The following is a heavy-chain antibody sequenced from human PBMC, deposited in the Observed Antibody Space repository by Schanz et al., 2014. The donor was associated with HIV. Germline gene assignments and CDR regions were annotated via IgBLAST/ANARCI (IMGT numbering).Heavy chain of an antibody. Sequence: QVHLVESGGGVVQPGKSLRLSCAASGFTFRNYGIHWVRQAPGKGLSWVAVIWYDGTNKYYADSVKGRFTISRDNSKNTLYLQMNSLRAEDTAVYYCAREKYSSTWWRAGLYFYGMDVWGQGTTVTVSS. V-gene: IGHV3-33*01. J-gene: IGHJ6*02. CDR3: AREKYSSTWWRAGLYFYGMDV. CDR2: IWYDGTNK. D-gene: IGHD6-13*01. CDR1: GFTFRNYG.